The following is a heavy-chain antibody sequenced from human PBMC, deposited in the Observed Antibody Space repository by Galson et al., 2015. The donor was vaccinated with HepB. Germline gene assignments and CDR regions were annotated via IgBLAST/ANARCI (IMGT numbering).Heavy chain of an antibody. D-gene: IGHD6-6*01. Sequence: SLRLSCAASGFTFSRYAMHWVRQAPGKGLEWVAFISYDGGNKYYADSVKGRFTISREYSKNTLYLQMSSLRPEDTAVYYCARDLGEYSSFYFDHWGQGTLVTVSS. CDR2: ISYDGGNK. V-gene: IGHV3-30*04. CDR1: GFTFSRYA. CDR3: ARDLGEYSSFYFDH. J-gene: IGHJ4*02.